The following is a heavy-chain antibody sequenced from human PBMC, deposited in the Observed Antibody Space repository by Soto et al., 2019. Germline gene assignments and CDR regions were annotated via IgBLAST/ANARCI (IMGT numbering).Heavy chain of an antibody. Sequence: LVESLKISCKGSGYSFTSYCIGWVRQMPGKGLEWMGIIYPGDSDTRYSPSFQGQVTISADKSISTAYLQWSSLKASDTAMYYCARTDSGYYFSYYYGMDVWGQGTTVTVS. CDR2: IYPGDSDT. D-gene: IGHD3-22*01. V-gene: IGHV5-51*01. J-gene: IGHJ6*02. CDR1: GYSFTSYC. CDR3: ARTDSGYYFSYYYGMDV.